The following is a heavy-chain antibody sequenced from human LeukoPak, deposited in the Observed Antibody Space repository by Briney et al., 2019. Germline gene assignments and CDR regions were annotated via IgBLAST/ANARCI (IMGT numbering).Heavy chain of an antibody. D-gene: IGHD4-17*01. Sequence: GGSLRLSCAASGFTFSSYGMHWVRQAPGKGLEWVANIKQDGSEKYYVDSVKGRFTISRDNAKNSLYLQMNSLRAEDTAVYYCARERGYDYGDYGWFDPWGQGTLVTVSS. CDR3: ARERGYDYGDYGWFDP. CDR1: GFTFSSYG. V-gene: IGHV3-7*03. CDR2: IKQDGSEK. J-gene: IGHJ5*02.